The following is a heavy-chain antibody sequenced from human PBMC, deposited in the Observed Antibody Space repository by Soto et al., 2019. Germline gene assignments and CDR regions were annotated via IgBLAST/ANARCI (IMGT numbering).Heavy chain of an antibody. D-gene: IGHD2-8*01. CDR3: ARVEGTRTTNFYHYMDG. CDR1: VGTFSDYN. V-gene: IGHV1-69*02. J-gene: IGHJ6*03. Sequence: VQLVQSGAEVKRPGSSVKVSCKAPVGTFSDYNIAWVRQARGQGLEWMGRIIPKLGITNYAHKFQDRVRITADKATSTAYMELTSLRYEDTAVYFCARVEGTRTTNFYHYMDGWGEGTSVTVS. CDR2: IIPKLGIT.